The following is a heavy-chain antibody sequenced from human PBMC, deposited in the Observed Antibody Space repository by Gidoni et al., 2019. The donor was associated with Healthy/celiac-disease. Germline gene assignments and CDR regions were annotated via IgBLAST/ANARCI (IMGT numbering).Heavy chain of an antibody. CDR2: INQSGIT. V-gene: IGHV4-34*01. CDR3: AVPSGYCSGGSCYSYFDY. Sequence: QVQLQQRGAGLLKPSETLSLTCAVYGGSFSGYYWSWIRQPPGKGLEWIGEINQSGITNYNPSLKSRVTISVDTSKNQFSLKLSSVTAADTAVYYCAVPSGYCSGGSCYSYFDYWGQGTLVTVSS. D-gene: IGHD2-15*01. J-gene: IGHJ4*02. CDR1: GGSFSGYY.